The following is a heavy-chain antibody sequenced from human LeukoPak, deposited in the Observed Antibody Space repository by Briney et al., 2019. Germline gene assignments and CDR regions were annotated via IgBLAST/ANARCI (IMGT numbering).Heavy chain of an antibody. CDR3: VPLPIAVAGTHLLDY. CDR1: GFTFSTYA. CDR2: ISSYGGST. Sequence: AGSLRLSRSASGFTFSTYAMHWVRQAPGKGLEYVSAISSYGGSTYYADSVKGRFTISRDNSKNTLYLQMSSLRAEDTAVYYCVPLPIAVAGTHLLDYWGQGPLVTVTS. J-gene: IGHJ4*02. V-gene: IGHV3-64D*09. D-gene: IGHD6-19*01.